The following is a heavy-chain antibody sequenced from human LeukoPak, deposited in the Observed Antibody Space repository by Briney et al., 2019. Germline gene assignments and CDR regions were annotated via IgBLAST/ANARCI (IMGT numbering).Heavy chain of an antibody. Sequence: GGSLRLSCAASGFKFDNYAMHWVRQAPGKGLEWVSGISWNSDRIYYADSVKGRFTISRDNAKTSLYLEMHSLRTEDTAFYYCAKSYTRNIVVVPAASHGGFDYWGQGTLVTVSS. CDR2: ISWNSDRI. V-gene: IGHV3-9*01. CDR1: GFKFDNYA. D-gene: IGHD2-2*01. J-gene: IGHJ4*02. CDR3: AKSYTRNIVVVPAASHGGFDY.